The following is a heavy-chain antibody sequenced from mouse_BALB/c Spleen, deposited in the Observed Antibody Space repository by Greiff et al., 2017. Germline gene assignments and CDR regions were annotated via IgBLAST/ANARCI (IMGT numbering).Heavy chain of an antibody. J-gene: IGHJ3*01. D-gene: IGHD2-10*02. CDR2: ISDGGSYT. Sequence: EVNLVESGGGLVKPGGSLKLSCAASGFTFSDYYMYWVRQTPEKRLEWVATISDGGSYTYYPDSVKGRFTISRDNAKNNLYLQMSSLKSEDTAMYYCASREYGNYVWFAYWGQGTLVTVSA. CDR3: ASREYGNYVWFAY. CDR1: GFTFSDYY. V-gene: IGHV5-4*02.